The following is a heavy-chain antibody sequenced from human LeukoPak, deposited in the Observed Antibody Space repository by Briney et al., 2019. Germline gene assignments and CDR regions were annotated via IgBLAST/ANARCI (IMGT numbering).Heavy chain of an antibody. J-gene: IGHJ4*02. CDR3: AKRGHYSINWYHYFDY. V-gene: IGHV3-30*18. Sequence: GGSLRLSCAASGFTFTTYGLHWVRQAPGKGLEWVAAIASNGGSEYYADSVKGRFTISRDNSKNTLFLQMNSLRPDDTAVHYCAKRGHYSINWYHYFDYWGQGTLVTVSS. CDR2: IASNGGSE. D-gene: IGHD6-13*01. CDR1: GFTFTTYG.